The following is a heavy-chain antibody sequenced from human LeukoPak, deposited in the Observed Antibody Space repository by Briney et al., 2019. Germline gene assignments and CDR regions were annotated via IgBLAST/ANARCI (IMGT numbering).Heavy chain of an antibody. CDR2: INPSGGST. V-gene: IGHV1-46*01. J-gene: IGHJ4*02. CDR1: GYTFTSYY. D-gene: IGHD6-13*01. CDR3: ARDFAPNFSSSWYRVYFDY. Sequence: ASVKVSCKASGYTFTSYYMHWVRQAPGQGLEWMGIINPSGGSTSYAQKFQGRVTMTRDTSISTAYMELSRLRSDDTAVYYCARDFAPNFSSSWYRVYFDYWGQGTLVTVSS.